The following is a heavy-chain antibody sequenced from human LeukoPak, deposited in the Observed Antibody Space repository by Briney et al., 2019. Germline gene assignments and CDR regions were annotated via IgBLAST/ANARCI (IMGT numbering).Heavy chain of an antibody. CDR3: AKDPTYYYYDSSGPNNWFDP. Sequence: PGRSLRLSCAASGFTFSSYAMSWVRQAPGKGLEWVSAISGSGGSTYYADSVKGRFTISRDNSKNTLYLQMNSLRAEDTAVYYCAKDPTYYYYDSSGPNNWFDPWGQGTLVTVSS. D-gene: IGHD3-22*01. CDR2: ISGSGGST. J-gene: IGHJ5*02. V-gene: IGHV3-23*01. CDR1: GFTFSSYA.